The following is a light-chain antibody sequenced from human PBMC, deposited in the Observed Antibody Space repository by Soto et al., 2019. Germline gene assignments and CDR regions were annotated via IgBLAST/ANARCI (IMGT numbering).Light chain of an antibody. CDR1: QSVSSSY. CDR2: GAS. Sequence: EIVLTQSPGTLSLSPGERATLSCRASQSVSSSYFAWYQQQPGQPPRLLIYGASSRATGIPDRFSGSGSGTDFPLTISRLEPEDFAVYYCQQYGSSLYTFGQGTKLEIK. V-gene: IGKV3-20*01. J-gene: IGKJ2*01. CDR3: QQYGSSLYT.